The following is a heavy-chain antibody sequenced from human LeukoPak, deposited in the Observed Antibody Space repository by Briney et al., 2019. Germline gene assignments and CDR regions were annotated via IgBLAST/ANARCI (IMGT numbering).Heavy chain of an antibody. Sequence: GGSLRLSCAISGFTFSDYFLDRVRQAPGKGLEWVSRSRNKAKSYTTEYAASVKGRFTISRDDSKNSLYLQMDSLKTEDTAVYYCVRVGSVAGSDYLDYWGQGTLVTVSS. V-gene: IGHV3-72*01. CDR3: VRVGSVAGSDYLDY. D-gene: IGHD6-19*01. J-gene: IGHJ4*02. CDR1: GFTFSDYF. CDR2: SRNKAKSYTT.